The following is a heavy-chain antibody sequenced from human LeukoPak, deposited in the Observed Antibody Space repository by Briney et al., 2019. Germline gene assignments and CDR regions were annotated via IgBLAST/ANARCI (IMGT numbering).Heavy chain of an antibody. V-gene: IGHV1-8*01. CDR2: MNPNSGNT. CDR3: ARGDTAMVDFDY. CDR1: GYIFTSYD. D-gene: IGHD5-18*01. J-gene: IGHJ4*02. Sequence: GASVKVSCKASGYIFTSYDINWVRQATGQGLEWMGWMNPNSGNTGYAQKFQGRVTMTRNTSISTAYMELSSLRSEDTAVYYCARGDTAMVDFDYWGQGTLVTVTS.